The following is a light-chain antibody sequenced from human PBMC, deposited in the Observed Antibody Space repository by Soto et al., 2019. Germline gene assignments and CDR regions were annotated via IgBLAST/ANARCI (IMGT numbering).Light chain of an antibody. Sequence: DIQMTQSPSTLSAYAGERVTITCRASQSISPWLAWYQKKPGKAPNLLIYRASNLQTRVPSRFSGSGSGTEFTLTINSLQPDDFATYYCQQYRSRPYTFGQGTKLEIE. V-gene: IGKV1-5*03. CDR1: QSISPW. CDR2: RAS. J-gene: IGKJ2*01. CDR3: QQYRSRPYT.